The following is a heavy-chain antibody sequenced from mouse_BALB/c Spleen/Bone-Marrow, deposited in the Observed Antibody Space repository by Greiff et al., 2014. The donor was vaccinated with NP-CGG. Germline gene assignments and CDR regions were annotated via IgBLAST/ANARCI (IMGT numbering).Heavy chain of an antibody. D-gene: IGHD2-12*01. CDR3: TRRGIYDERTAMDY. CDR1: GFTFSSYG. CDR2: INSGGTNT. J-gene: IGHJ4*01. V-gene: IGHV5-6*02. Sequence: EVKLVESGGDLVYPGGSLKLSCAASGFTFSSYGMSWVRQTPDRRLEWVATINSGGTNTYYPDSMKGRFTISRDNAKNTLYLQMSSLRSEDTAMYYCTRRGIYDERTAMDYWGRGTSVTVSS.